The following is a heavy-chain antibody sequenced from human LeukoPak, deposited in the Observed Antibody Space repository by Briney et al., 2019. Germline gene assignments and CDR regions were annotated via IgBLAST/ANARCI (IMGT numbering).Heavy chain of an antibody. Sequence: SPTLSLTFALSGDSVSINSAAWNWIRQSPSRGLEWLGRTYYRFKWYNDYAVSVKSRITINADTSKNQFSLQLNSVTPEDTAVYYCARHDYGDSNFDYWGQGTLVTVSS. V-gene: IGHV6-1*01. D-gene: IGHD4-17*01. CDR3: ARHDYGDSNFDY. J-gene: IGHJ4*02. CDR2: TYYRFKWYN. CDR1: GDSVSINSAA.